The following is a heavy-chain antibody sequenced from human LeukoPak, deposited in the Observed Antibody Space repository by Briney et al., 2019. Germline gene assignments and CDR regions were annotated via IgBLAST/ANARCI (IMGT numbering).Heavy chain of an antibody. J-gene: IGHJ4*02. CDR2: IRYDGSNK. CDR1: GFTFSSYG. D-gene: IGHD3-22*01. Sequence: GGSLRLSCAASGFTFSSYGMHWVRQAPGKGLEWVAFIRYDGSNKYYADSVKGRFTISRDNSKNTLYLEVNSLRAEDTAIYYCARIITLHYYDSSSYSSPFDYWGQGTLVTVSS. V-gene: IGHV3-30*02. CDR3: ARIITLHYYDSSSYSSPFDY.